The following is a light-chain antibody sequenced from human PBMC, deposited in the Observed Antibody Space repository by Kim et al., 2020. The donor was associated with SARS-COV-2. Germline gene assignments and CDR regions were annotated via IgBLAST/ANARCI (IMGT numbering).Light chain of an antibody. V-gene: IGKV2-28*01. CDR2: LGS. J-gene: IGKJ2*03. CDR3: MQALQTLRS. CDR1: QSRLHIHRNNF. Sequence: EAASISCIASQSRLHIHRNNFLDWYLQKRGQSSQLLIYLGSNRASGVADRFSGSGSGTDFTLKISRVEAEDVGVYYCMQALQTLRSFGQGTKLEI.